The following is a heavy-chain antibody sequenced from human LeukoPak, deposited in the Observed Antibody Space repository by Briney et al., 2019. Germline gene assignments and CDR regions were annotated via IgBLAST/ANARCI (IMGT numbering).Heavy chain of an antibody. Sequence: GGSLRLSCAASGFTFSSYAMRWVRQAPGRGLQWVSTISGSAGSAYYADSVRGRFSISRDNSKNTLSLQMNSLRAEDTAIYYCAKAFGNSDDYYYYMDVWGKGTTVTVSS. CDR1: GFTFSSYA. D-gene: IGHD4-23*01. CDR3: AKAFGNSDDYYYYMDV. CDR2: ISGSAGSA. J-gene: IGHJ6*03. V-gene: IGHV3-23*01.